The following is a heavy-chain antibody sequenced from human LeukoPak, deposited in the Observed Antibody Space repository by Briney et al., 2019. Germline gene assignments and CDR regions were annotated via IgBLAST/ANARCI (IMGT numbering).Heavy chain of an antibody. CDR2: INHSGST. Sequence: KPSETLSLTCAVYGGSFSGYYWSWIRQPPGKGLEWIGEINHSGSTNYNPSLKSRVTISVDTSKNQFSMKLSSVTAADTAVYYCARVTGSTTYSSSWTNWFDPWGQGTLVTVSS. CDR1: GGSFSGYY. D-gene: IGHD6-13*01. J-gene: IGHJ5*02. V-gene: IGHV4-34*01. CDR3: ARVTGSTTYSSSWTNWFDP.